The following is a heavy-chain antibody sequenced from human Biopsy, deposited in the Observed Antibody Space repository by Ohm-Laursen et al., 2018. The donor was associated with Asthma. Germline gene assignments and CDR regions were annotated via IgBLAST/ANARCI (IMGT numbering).Heavy chain of an antibody. J-gene: IGHJ4*02. CDR2: IYSGGTS. D-gene: IGHD3-22*01. Sequence: SLRLSCLAPGFAVSRDYMFWVRQAPGKGLEWVSVIYSGGTSHTADSVRGRFTISRDYSKNTLYLQMHSLRAEDTAVYYCARGDSSNWSHYYFDYWGQGTLVTVSS. V-gene: IGHV3-53*01. CDR3: ARGDSSNWSHYYFDY. CDR1: GFAVSRDY.